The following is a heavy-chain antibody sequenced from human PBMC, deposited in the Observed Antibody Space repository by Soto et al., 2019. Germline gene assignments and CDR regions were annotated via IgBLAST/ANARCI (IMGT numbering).Heavy chain of an antibody. CDR1: GFSLSTSGVE. D-gene: IGHD4-17*01. CDR3: AYGIYVGICFDP. Sequence: SGPTLVNPTQTLTLTFTFSGFSLSTSGVEVGWIRQPPGKALEWLALISWDDDKRYSPSLKSRLTITKDTSKNQVVLTMTNMDPVDTATYYRAYGIYVGICFDPWGQGTLITGSS. CDR2: ISWDDDK. J-gene: IGHJ5*02. V-gene: IGHV2-5*02.